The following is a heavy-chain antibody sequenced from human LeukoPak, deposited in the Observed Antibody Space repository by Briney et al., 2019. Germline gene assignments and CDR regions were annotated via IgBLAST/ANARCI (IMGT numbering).Heavy chain of an antibody. D-gene: IGHD6-13*01. CDR3: ARDLDGSSGCDY. CDR1: GYTFTGYF. J-gene: IGHJ4*02. CDR2: INPNSGGT. V-gene: IGHV1-2*02. Sequence: ASVKVSCKTSGYTFTGYFMHWVRQAPGQGLEWMGWINPNSGGTNYAQKFQGRVIMTRDTSISTAYIELSRLRSDDTAVYYCARDLDGSSGCDYWGQGTLVTVSS.